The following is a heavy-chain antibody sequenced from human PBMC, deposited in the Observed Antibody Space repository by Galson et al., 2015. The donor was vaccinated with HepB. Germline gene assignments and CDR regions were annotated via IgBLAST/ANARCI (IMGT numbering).Heavy chain of an antibody. CDR3: ARRDCRSSSCGFDP. Sequence: SETLSLTCAVYGGSFSGYYWSWIRQPPGKGLEWIGEINHSGSTNYNPSLKSRVTISVDTSKNQFSLKLSSVTAADTAVYYCARRDCRSSSCGFDPWGQGTLVTVSS. D-gene: IGHD6-13*01. J-gene: IGHJ5*02. CDR2: INHSGST. CDR1: GGSFSGYY. V-gene: IGHV4-34*01.